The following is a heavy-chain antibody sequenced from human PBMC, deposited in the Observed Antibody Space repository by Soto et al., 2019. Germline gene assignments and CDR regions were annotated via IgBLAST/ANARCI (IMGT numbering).Heavy chain of an antibody. V-gene: IGHV4-39*02. CDR1: GGSISSSSYY. CDR3: ARESEDLTSNFDY. J-gene: IGHJ4*02. Sequence: SETLSLTCTVSGGSISSSSYYWGWIRQPPGKGLEWIGSIYYSGSTYYNPSLKSRVTISVDTSKNQFSLKLSSVTAADTAVYYCARESEDLTSNFDYWGQGTLVTVSS. CDR2: IYYSGST.